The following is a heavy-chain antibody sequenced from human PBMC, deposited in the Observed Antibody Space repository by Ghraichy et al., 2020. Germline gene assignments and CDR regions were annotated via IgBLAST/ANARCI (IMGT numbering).Heavy chain of an antibody. Sequence: SETLSLTCTVSGGSVSSNHWWTWVRQSPGKGLEWIGEINHGGNTYYNPSLKSRVTMSLDRSKNQFSLNLSSATAADTAVYYCAREWEGAYDDNSGYVRLEYWGQGSRVTVSS. CDR2: INHGGNT. J-gene: IGHJ4*02. V-gene: IGHV4-4*02. D-gene: IGHD3-22*01. CDR1: GGSVSSNHW. CDR3: AREWEGAYDDNSGYVRLEY.